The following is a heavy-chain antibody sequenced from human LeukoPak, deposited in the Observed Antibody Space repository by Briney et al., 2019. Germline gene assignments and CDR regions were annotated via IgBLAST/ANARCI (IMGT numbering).Heavy chain of an antibody. CDR3: ARVGPELKARGVRPSFDY. J-gene: IGHJ4*02. CDR2: ISSSNNYI. D-gene: IGHD3-10*01. Sequence: SGGSLRLSCAASGFTFSSYSMNWVRQAPGKGLEWVSSISSSNNYIYYADSVEGRFTISRDNAKNSLYLQMNSLRAEDTAVYYCARVGPELKARGVRPSFDYWGQGTLVTVSS. CDR1: GFTFSSYS. V-gene: IGHV3-21*01.